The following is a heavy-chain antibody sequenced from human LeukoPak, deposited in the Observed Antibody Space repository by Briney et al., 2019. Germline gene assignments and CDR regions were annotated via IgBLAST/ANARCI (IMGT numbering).Heavy chain of an antibody. V-gene: IGHV1-69*06. Sequence: ASVKVSCKASGGTFSSYAISWVRQAPGQGLEWMGGIIPIFGTANYAQKFQGRVTITADKSTSTAYMELSSLRSEDMAVYYCASYGPGYFDYWGQGTLVTVSS. J-gene: IGHJ4*02. CDR1: GGTFSSYA. CDR2: IIPIFGTA. D-gene: IGHD3-10*01. CDR3: ASYGPGYFDY.